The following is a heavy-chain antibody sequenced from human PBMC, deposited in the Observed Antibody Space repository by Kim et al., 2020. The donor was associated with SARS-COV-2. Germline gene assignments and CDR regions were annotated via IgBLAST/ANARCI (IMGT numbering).Heavy chain of an antibody. J-gene: IGHJ4*02. Sequence: SVKGRFTISRDNSKNTLYLQMNSLRAEDTAVYYCARERGQGVAAHGGLDYWGQGTLVTVSS. CDR3: ARERGQGVAAHGGLDY. V-gene: IGHV3-30*01. D-gene: IGHD6-19*01.